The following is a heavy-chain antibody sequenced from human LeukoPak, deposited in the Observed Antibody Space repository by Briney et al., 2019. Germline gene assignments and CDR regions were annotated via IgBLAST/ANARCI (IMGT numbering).Heavy chain of an antibody. CDR1: GGSISSSSYY. D-gene: IGHD3-3*01. CDR2: IYYSGST. Sequence: SETLCLTCTVSGGSISSSSYYWGWIRQPPGKGLEWIGSIYYSGSTYYNPSLKSRVTISVDTSKNQFSLKLSSVTAADTAVYYCAAQRHAGYYDFWSGYHYYYMDVWGKGTTVTVSS. J-gene: IGHJ6*03. V-gene: IGHV4-39*01. CDR3: AAQRHAGYYDFWSGYHYYYMDV.